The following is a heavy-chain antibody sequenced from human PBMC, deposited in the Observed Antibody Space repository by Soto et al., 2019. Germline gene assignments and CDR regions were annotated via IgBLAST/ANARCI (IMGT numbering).Heavy chain of an antibody. CDR1: GYTFSDHY. CDR2: IRNRGGGYIT. Sequence: MQLVESGGDLVQPGGSLKLSCVGSGYTFSDHYMDWVRQAPGKGLEWVGRIRNRGGGYITPYAASVRGRFTVSRDDTKDSLYLQMNSLKIEDTAVYYCSRAAYGHGFDMWGQGTVVTVSS. V-gene: IGHV3-72*01. J-gene: IGHJ3*02. CDR3: SRAAYGHGFDM. D-gene: IGHD4-17*01.